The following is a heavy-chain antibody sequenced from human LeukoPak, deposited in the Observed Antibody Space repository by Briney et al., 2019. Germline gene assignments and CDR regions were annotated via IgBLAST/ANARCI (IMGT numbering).Heavy chain of an antibody. J-gene: IGHJ4*02. Sequence: GASVKVSCKASGGTFSNYAISWVRQAPGQGLEWMGGIIPIFGTANYAQKFQGRVTITADESTSTAYMELSSLRSEDTAVYYCASYYYDSSGYTPYYFDYWGQGTLVTVSS. CDR3: ASYYYDSSGYTPYYFDY. CDR2: IIPIFGTA. V-gene: IGHV1-69*13. D-gene: IGHD3-22*01. CDR1: GGTFSNYA.